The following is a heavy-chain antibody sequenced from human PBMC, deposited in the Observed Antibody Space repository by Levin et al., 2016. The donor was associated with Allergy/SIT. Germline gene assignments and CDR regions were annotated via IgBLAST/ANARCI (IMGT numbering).Heavy chain of an antibody. CDR3: ARDRGYCSSTSCYGNWFDP. V-gene: IGHV4-38-2*02. CDR2: IYHSGST. Sequence: SETLSLTCAVSGYSISSGYYWGWIRQPPGKGLEWIGSIYHSGSTYYNPSLKSRVTISVDTSKNQFSLKLSSVTAADTAVYYCARDRGYCSSTSCYGNWFDPWGQGTLVTVSS. CDR1: GYSISSGYY. D-gene: IGHD2-2*01. J-gene: IGHJ5*02.